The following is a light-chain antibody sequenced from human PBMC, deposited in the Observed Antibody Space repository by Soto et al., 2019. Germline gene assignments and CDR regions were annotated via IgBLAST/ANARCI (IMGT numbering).Light chain of an antibody. CDR1: SSNIGAGYD. CDR2: GNS. CDR3: QSYDSSLRV. V-gene: IGLV1-40*01. Sequence: QSVLTQPPSVSGAPGQRVTISCTGSSSNIGAGYDVHWYQQLPGTAPKLLIYGNSNRPSGVPDRFSGSKSGTSAFLAITGLQAEDEADYYCQSYDSSLRVFGGGTQLTVL. J-gene: IGLJ3*02.